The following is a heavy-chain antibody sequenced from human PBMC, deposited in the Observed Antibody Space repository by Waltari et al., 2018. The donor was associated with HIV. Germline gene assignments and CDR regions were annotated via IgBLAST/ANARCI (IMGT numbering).Heavy chain of an antibody. Sequence: EVQLVESGGGLVQPGGSLGLSCAASGFTFSSYSMNWVRQAPGKGREWVSYISSSSSTIYYADSGKGRFTIARDNAKNSLYLQMNSLRAEDTAVYYCASVLYCGGDCSDVDYWGQGTLVTVSS. V-gene: IGHV3-48*04. CDR3: ASVLYCGGDCSDVDY. CDR1: GFTFSSYS. D-gene: IGHD2-21*02. J-gene: IGHJ4*02. CDR2: ISSSSSTI.